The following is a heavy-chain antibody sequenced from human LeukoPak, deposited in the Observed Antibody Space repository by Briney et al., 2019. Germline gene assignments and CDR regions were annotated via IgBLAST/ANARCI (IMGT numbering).Heavy chain of an antibody. D-gene: IGHD4-11*01. CDR2: MRSDGSNK. J-gene: IGHJ4*02. Sequence: TGGSLRLSCAASGFTFSSCGMHWVRQAPGKGLEWVAFMRSDGSNKQYAESVKGRFTISRDNSKNTLYLQMNSLRAEDTAVYYCAKSNDYSNKLPFDYWGQGTLVTVSS. CDR1: GFTFSSCG. V-gene: IGHV3-30*02. CDR3: AKSNDYSNKLPFDY.